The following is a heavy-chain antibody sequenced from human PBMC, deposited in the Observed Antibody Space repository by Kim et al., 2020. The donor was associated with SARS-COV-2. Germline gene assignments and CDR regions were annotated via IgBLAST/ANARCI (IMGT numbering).Heavy chain of an antibody. D-gene: IGHD3-16*02. CDR2: ISGISVNT. CDR1: GFTFGSYA. J-gene: IGHJ4*02. V-gene: IGHV3-23*01. CDR3: AKYRDGTRRSLDY. Sequence: GGSLRLSCAASGFTFGSYAMSWVRQAPGKGLEWVSSISGISVNTYYADSVRGRFTISRDNYRNTLYLQMNSLRPEDTAMYYCAKYRDGTRRSLDYWGLGTLVTVSS.